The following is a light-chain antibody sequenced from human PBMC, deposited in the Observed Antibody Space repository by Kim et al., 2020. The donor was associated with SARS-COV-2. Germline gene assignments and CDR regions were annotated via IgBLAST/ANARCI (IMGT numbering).Light chain of an antibody. J-gene: IGKJ4*01. CDR2: AAS. CDR3: LQHDSYPLT. Sequence: ASVGDSVTFTCRASQGISSYLAWFQQKPGQVPKRLIYAASTLQSGVPSRFSGSGSGTEFTLTISSLQPEDFATYYCLQHDSYPLTFGGGTKVDIK. V-gene: IGKV1-17*03. CDR1: QGISSY.